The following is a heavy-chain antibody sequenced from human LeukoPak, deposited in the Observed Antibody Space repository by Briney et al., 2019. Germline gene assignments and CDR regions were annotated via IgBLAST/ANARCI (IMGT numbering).Heavy chain of an antibody. CDR2: IYPGDSDI. J-gene: IGHJ4*02. CDR1: GYVFTNYW. Sequence: GESLKISCKGSGYVFTNYWIGWVRQMPGKGLEWMGIIYPGDSDIRYSPSFQGQVTISADKSISTAYLQWSSPKASDTAMYYCARRVGASQRGFDYWGQGTLVTVSS. V-gene: IGHV5-51*01. CDR3: ARRVGASQRGFDY. D-gene: IGHD1-26*01.